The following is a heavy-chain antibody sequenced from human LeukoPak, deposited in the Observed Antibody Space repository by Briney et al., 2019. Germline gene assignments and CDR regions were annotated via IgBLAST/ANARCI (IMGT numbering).Heavy chain of an antibody. CDR3: ARDRVLGSGSSDY. CDR2: IRGDGGDT. Sequence: GGSLRLSCTVSGFTFSNYWMHWVRQAPGKGLVWVSRIRGDGGDTNYADSVKGRFTVSRDNAKNTLYMQMNSLTTEDTAVYFCARDRVLGSGSSDYWGQGTLVTVSS. D-gene: IGHD3-10*01. V-gene: IGHV3-74*01. CDR1: GFTFSNYW. J-gene: IGHJ4*02.